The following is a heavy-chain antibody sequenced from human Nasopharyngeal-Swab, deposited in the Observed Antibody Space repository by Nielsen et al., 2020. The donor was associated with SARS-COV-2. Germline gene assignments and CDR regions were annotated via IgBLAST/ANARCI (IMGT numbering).Heavy chain of an antibody. V-gene: IGHV3-23*01. Sequence: SCAASGLTFSSYAMSWVRQAPGKGLEWVSAISGSGGSTYYADSVKGRFTITRDNSKNTLYLQMNSLRAEDTAVYYCAKVISTYYYDSSGYYYVAPHDAFDIWGQGTMVTVSS. CDR1: GLTFSSYA. D-gene: IGHD3-22*01. CDR2: ISGSGGST. CDR3: AKVISTYYYDSSGYYYVAPHDAFDI. J-gene: IGHJ3*02.